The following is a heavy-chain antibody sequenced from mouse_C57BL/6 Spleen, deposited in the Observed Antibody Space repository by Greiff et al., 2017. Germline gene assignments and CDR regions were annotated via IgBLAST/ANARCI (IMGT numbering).Heavy chain of an antibody. Sequence: EVQLQESGPVLVKPGASVKMSCKASGYTFTDYYMNWVKQSHGKSLEWIGVINPYNGGTSYNQKFKGKATLTVDKSSSTAYMELNSLTSEDSAVYYCARRGGDYDGWYFDVWGTGTTVTVSS. CDR2: INPYNGGT. CDR1: GYTFTDYY. CDR3: ARRGGDYDGWYFDV. J-gene: IGHJ1*03. D-gene: IGHD2-4*01. V-gene: IGHV1-19*01.